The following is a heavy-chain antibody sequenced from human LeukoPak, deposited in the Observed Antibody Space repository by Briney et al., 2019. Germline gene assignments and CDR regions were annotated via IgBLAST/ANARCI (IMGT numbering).Heavy chain of an antibody. CDR3: ARDSLYGSGSYNFDY. Sequence: ASVKVSCKASGGTFSSYAISWVRQAPGQGLEWMGRVIPILGIANYAQKFQGRVTITADKSTSTAYMELSCLRSEDTAVYYCARDSLYGSGSYNFDYWGQGTLVTVSS. CDR1: GGTFSSYA. D-gene: IGHD3-10*01. V-gene: IGHV1-69*04. J-gene: IGHJ4*02. CDR2: VIPILGIA.